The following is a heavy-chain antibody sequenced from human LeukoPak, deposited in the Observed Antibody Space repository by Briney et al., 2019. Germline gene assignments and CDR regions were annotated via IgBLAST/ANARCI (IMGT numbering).Heavy chain of an antibody. CDR3: ARAGGAVPHLNWFDP. Sequence: ASVKVSCKASGGTFSSYAISWVRQAPGQGLEWMGGIIPIFGTANYAQKFQGRVTITADESTSTAYMELSSLRSEDTAVYYCARAGGAVPHLNWFDPWGQGTLVTVSS. D-gene: IGHD3-10*01. J-gene: IGHJ5*02. CDR2: IIPIFGTA. CDR1: GGTFSSYA. V-gene: IGHV1-69*13.